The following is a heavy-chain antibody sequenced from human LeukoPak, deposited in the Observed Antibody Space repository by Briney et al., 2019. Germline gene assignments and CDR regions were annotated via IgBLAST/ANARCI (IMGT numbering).Heavy chain of an antibody. J-gene: IGHJ4*02. D-gene: IGHD3-3*01. CDR1: GFTFSSYA. V-gene: IGHV3-23*01. CDR3: AAKYYDFWSGYRN. CDR2: ISGSGGST. Sequence: GGSLRLSCAASGFTFSSYAMSWVRQAPGKGLEWVSAISGSGGSTYYADSVKGRFTISRDNSKNTLYLQMNSLRAEDTAVYYCAAKYYDFWSGYRNWGQGTLVTVSP.